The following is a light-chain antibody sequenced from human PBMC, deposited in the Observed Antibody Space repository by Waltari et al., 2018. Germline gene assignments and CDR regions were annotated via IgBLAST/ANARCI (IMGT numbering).Light chain of an antibody. J-gene: IGLJ3*02. V-gene: IGLV2-14*03. CDR2: DVT. CDR3: ASYIAASTLV. CDR1: GTDVGRSHY. Sequence: QSALTQPASVSGSPGQSITISCTGSGTDVGRSHYVSWYHHYPDKAPRLMTYDVTNLPSGGYDRFSGSKSGNTASLTISGLQPEDEADYYGASYIAASTLVFGGGTRLTVV.